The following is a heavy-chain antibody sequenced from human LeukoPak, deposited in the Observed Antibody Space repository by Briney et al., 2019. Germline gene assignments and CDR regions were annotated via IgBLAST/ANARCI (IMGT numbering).Heavy chain of an antibody. J-gene: IGHJ4*02. CDR2: IYPGDSDT. CDR3: ARLFVCRGCTFLGTYYFDY. V-gene: IGHV5-51*01. Sequence: GESLKISCKGSGYSFTSYWIGWVRQMPGKGLEWMGIIYPGDSDTRYSPSFQGQVTISADKSISTAYLQWSSLKASDTAMYYCARLFVCRGCTFLGTYYFDYWGQGTLVTVSS. D-gene: IGHD3-16*01. CDR1: GYSFTSYW.